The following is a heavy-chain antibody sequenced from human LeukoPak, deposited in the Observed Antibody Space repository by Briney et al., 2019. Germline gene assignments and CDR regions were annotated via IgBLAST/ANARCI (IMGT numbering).Heavy chain of an antibody. CDR3: ASGVRAGTVY. D-gene: IGHD6-19*01. V-gene: IGHV4-31*03. CDR2: IYYSGST. Sequence: SETLSLTCTVSGGSISSGGYYWSRIRQHPGKGLEWIGYIYYSGSTYYNPSLKSRVTISVDTSKNQFSLKLSSVTAADTAVYYCASGVRAGTVYWGQGTLVTVSS. CDR1: GGSISSGGYY. J-gene: IGHJ4*02.